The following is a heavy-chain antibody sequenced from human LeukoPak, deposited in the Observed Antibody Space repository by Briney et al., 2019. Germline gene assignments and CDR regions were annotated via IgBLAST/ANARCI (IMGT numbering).Heavy chain of an antibody. CDR3: AVGLNSRWPNWYFDL. V-gene: IGHV7-4-1*02. CDR1: GGTFSSYA. J-gene: IGHJ2*01. D-gene: IGHD6-13*01. Sequence: ASVKVSCKASGGTFSSYAISWVRQAPGQGLEWMGWINTNTGDPTYAQGFTGRFVFSLDTSVTTTYLQINSLKAEDTAVYYCAVGLNSRWPNWYFDLWGRGTLVTVSS. CDR2: INTNTGDP.